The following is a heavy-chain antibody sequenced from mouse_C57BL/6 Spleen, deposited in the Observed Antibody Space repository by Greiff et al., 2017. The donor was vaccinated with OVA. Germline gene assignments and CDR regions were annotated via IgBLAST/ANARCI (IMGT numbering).Heavy chain of an antibody. J-gene: IGHJ2*01. V-gene: IGHV1-54*01. D-gene: IGHD2-2*01. Sequence: QVQLQQSGAELVRPGTSVKVSCKASGYAFTNYLIEWVKQRPGQGLEWIGVIYPGSGGTNYNEKFKGKATLTADKSSSTAYMQLSSLTSEDSAVYFCARSEWLPFDYWGQGTTLTVSS. CDR2: IYPGSGGT. CDR3: ARSEWLPFDY. CDR1: GYAFTNYL.